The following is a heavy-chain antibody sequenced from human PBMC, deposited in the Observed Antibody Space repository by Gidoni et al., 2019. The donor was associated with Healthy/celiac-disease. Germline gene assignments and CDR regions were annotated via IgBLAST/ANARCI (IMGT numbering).Heavy chain of an antibody. D-gene: IGHD5-12*01. Sequence: QVQLVESGGGVVQPGRSLRLSCAASGFTFSSYAMHWVRPAPGKGLEWGAVISYDGSNKYYADSVKGRFTISRDNSKNTLYLQMNSLRAEDTAVYYCARSMTKSDIVATAFDYWGQGTLVTVSS. CDR2: ISYDGSNK. CDR1: GFTFSSYA. V-gene: IGHV3-30-3*01. CDR3: ARSMTKSDIVATAFDY. J-gene: IGHJ4*02.